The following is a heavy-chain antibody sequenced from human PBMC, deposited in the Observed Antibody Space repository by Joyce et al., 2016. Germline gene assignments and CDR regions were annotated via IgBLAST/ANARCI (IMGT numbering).Heavy chain of an antibody. CDR3: ARALGWDSNSCHDY. CDR2: IAYDGSNK. V-gene: IGHV3-30*03. J-gene: IGHJ4*02. CDR1: GFTFSNYG. Sequence: QVQLVESGGGVVQPGRSLRLSCAASGFTFSNYGMHWVRQAPGKGLEWFAVIAYDGSNKYYVDSVKGRFTISRDNSKNTLYLQMNSLRPEDTAVYYCARALGWDSNSCHDYWGQGTLVTVSS. D-gene: IGHD6-13*01.